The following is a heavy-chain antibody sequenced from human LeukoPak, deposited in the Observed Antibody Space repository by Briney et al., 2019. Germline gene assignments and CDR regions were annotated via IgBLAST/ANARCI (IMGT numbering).Heavy chain of an antibody. CDR3: ARSLIVASEDY. Sequence: GGSLRLSCAASGFSFDSFYMGWIRQVPGKGLDYIALISASGAVPYYAESVKGRFTISRDNAKNSVSLQMNNLSADDTAIYYCARSLIVASEDYWGQGTQVTVSS. D-gene: IGHD3-22*01. J-gene: IGHJ4*02. V-gene: IGHV3-11*04. CDR2: ISASGAVP. CDR1: GFSFDSFY.